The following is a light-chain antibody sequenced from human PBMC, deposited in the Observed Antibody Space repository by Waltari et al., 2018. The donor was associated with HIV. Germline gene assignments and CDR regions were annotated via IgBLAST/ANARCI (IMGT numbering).Light chain of an antibody. CDR2: EAS. V-gene: IGLV2-18*02. CDR1: STDVGSYNR. Sequence: QSALTQPPSVSGSPGQSVTISCTGTSTDVGSYNRVSWYQQPPGTAPKLIIFEASNRPSGVPDRFSGSKSGNTASLTISGLQAEDEADYYCSSYTTISTYVFGTGTKVTVL. CDR3: SSYTTISTYV. J-gene: IGLJ1*01.